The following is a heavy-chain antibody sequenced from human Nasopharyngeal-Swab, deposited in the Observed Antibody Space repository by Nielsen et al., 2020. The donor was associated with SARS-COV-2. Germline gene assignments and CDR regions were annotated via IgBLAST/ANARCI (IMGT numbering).Heavy chain of an antibody. Sequence: GGFLRLSCAASGFTFSSYWMHWVRQAPGKGLVWVSRINSDGSSTSYADSVKGRFTISRDNTKNTLYLQMNSLRAEDTAVYYCARGYGSYPYYYGMDVWGQGTTVTVSS. CDR2: INSDGSST. V-gene: IGHV3-74*01. CDR1: GFTFSSYW. CDR3: ARGYGSYPYYYGMDV. J-gene: IGHJ6*02. D-gene: IGHD1-26*01.